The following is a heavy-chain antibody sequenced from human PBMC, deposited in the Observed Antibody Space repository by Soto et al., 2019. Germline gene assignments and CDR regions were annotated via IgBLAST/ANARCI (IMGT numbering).Heavy chain of an antibody. CDR2: IDPSDSYT. Sequence: PGESLKISCKGSGYSFTSYWISGVRQMPGKGLEWMGRIDPSDSYTNYSPSFQGHVTISPDKSISTAYLQWSSLKASDTAMYYCARHMVSNYGMDVWGQGTTVTVSS. CDR1: GYSFTSYW. J-gene: IGHJ6*02. V-gene: IGHV5-10-1*01. D-gene: IGHD2-8*01. CDR3: ARHMVSNYGMDV.